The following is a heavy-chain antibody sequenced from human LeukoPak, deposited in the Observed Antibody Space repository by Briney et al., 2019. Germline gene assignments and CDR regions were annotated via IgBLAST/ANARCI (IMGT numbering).Heavy chain of an antibody. J-gene: IGHJ4*02. CDR2: INSDGSYT. Sequence: PGGSLRLSCAASGFTFSRFLMHWVRQAPGKGLVWVSRINSDGSYTAYADSVKGRFTISRDNSKNSLYLQMNSLRSDDTALYYCARESESSGWYDYWGQGALVTVSS. D-gene: IGHD6-19*01. V-gene: IGHV3-74*01. CDR3: ARESESSGWYDY. CDR1: GFTFSRFL.